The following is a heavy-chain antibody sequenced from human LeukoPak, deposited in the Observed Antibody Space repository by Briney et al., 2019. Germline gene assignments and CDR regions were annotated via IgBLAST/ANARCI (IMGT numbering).Heavy chain of an antibody. Sequence: GGSLRLSCAASGFTFSNAWMSWVRQAPGKGLEWVGRIKSKTDGGTTDYAAPVKGRFTISRDDSKNTLYLQMNSLKTEDTAVYYCTTGGSEWLRLTYYYYGMDVWGQGTTVTVSS. D-gene: IGHD5-12*01. V-gene: IGHV3-15*01. CDR1: GFTFSNAW. J-gene: IGHJ6*02. CDR2: IKSKTDGGTT. CDR3: TTGGSEWLRLTYYYYGMDV.